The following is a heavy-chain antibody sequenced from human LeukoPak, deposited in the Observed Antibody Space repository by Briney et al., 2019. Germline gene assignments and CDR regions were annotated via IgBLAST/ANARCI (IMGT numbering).Heavy chain of an antibody. V-gene: IGHV4-31*06. Sequence: SETLSLTCTVSSGSISGSSYYWSWIRQHPGKGLEWIGYIYYSGSTYYNPSLKSRVTISVDTSKNQFSLKLSSVTAADTAVYYCSLSRYYDILTGDPGAFDIWGQGTMVTVSS. J-gene: IGHJ3*02. CDR2: IYYSGST. CDR1: SGSISGSSYY. CDR3: SLSRYYDILTGDPGAFDI. D-gene: IGHD3-9*01.